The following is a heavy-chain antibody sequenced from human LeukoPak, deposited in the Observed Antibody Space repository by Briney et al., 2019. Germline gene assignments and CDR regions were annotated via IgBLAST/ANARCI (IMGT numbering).Heavy chain of an antibody. CDR1: GGTFSSYA. J-gene: IGHJ4*02. D-gene: IGHD5-18*01. CDR3: ARDRRIQLWSYYFDY. V-gene: IGHV1-69*13. CDR2: IIPIFGTA. Sequence: SVKVSCKASGGTFSSYAISWVRQAPGQGLEWMGGIIPIFGTANYAQKFQGRVTITADESTSTAYMEPSSLRSEDTAVYYCARDRRIQLWSYYFDYWGQGTLVTVSS.